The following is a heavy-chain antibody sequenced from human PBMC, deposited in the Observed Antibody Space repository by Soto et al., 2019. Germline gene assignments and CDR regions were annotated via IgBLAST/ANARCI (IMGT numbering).Heavy chain of an antibody. CDR3: VRDRGTPYDFWSGYSAWYYYGMDV. J-gene: IGHJ6*02. CDR1: GFTVSSNY. Sequence: EVQLVETGGGLIQPGGSLRLSCAASGFTVSSNYMSWVRQAPGKGLEWVSVIYSGGSTYYADSVKGRFTISRDNSKNTLYLQMNSLRAEDTAVYYCVRDRGTPYDFWSGYSAWYYYGMDVWGQGTTVTVSS. CDR2: IYSGGST. D-gene: IGHD3-3*01. V-gene: IGHV3-53*02.